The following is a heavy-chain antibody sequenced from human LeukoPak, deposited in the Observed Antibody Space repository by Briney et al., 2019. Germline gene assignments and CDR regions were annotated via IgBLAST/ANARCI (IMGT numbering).Heavy chain of an antibody. Sequence: PSETLSLTCTVSGGSISSSSYYWGWIRQPPGKGLEWIGSIYYSGSTYYNPSLKSRVTISVDTSKNQFSLKLGSVTAADTAVYYWAGRSSWYKRDDYGARETLSTFS. D-gene: IGHD6-13*01. V-gene: IGHV4-39*07. J-gene: IGHJ4*02. CDR1: GGSISSSSYY. CDR2: IYYSGST. CDR3: AGRSSWYKRDDY.